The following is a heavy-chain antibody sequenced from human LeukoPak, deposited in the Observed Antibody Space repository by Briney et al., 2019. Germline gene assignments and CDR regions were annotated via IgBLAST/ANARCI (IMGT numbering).Heavy chain of an antibody. CDR1: GFTFSSYG. J-gene: IGHJ4*02. CDR2: ISYDGSNK. CDR3: AYYCSSTSCYVDY. D-gene: IGHD2-2*01. V-gene: IGHV3-30*03. Sequence: GGSLRLSCAASGFTFSSYGMHWDRQAPGKGLEWVAVISYDGSNKYYADSVKGRFTISRDNSKNTLYLQMNSLRAEDTAVYYCAYYCSSTSCYVDYWGQGTLVTVFS.